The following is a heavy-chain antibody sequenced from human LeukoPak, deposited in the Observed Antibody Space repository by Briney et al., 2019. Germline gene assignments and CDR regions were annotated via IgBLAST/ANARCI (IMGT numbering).Heavy chain of an antibody. CDR1: GFTFSSYA. Sequence: GGSLRLSCAASGFTFSSYAMSWVRQAPGKGLEWVSAISPSGHTTVYADSVKGRLTISRGNSKNTLYLQVNSLRAEDTAVYYCAKRPSSGWCFDYWGQGTVVTVSS. D-gene: IGHD6-19*01. J-gene: IGHJ4*02. CDR2: ISPSGHTT. CDR3: AKRPSSGWCFDY. V-gene: IGHV3-23*01.